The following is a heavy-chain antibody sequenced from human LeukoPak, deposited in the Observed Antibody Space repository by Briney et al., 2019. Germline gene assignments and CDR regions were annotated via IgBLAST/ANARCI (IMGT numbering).Heavy chain of an antibody. J-gene: IGHJ4*02. CDR1: GFTFSSYG. CDR2: ISYDGSNK. V-gene: IGHV3-30*18. CDR3: AKSGGRHDYVWGSYRPGGDY. Sequence: PGRSLRLSCAASGFTFSSYGMHWVRQAPGKGLEWVAVISYDGSNKYYADSVKGRFTISRDNSKNTLYLQMNSLRAEDTAVYYCAKSGGRHDYVWGSYRPGGDYWGQGTLVTVSS. D-gene: IGHD3-16*02.